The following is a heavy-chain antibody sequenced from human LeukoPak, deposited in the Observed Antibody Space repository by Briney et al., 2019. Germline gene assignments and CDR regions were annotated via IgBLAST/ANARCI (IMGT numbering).Heavy chain of an antibody. J-gene: IGHJ4*02. CDR1: GFTFSDYA. CDR3: AKNRVVFNWNYAYYLDY. CDR2: ISYDESNK. D-gene: IGHD1-7*01. Sequence: GGSLRLSCAVSGFTFSDYAMHWVRQAPGKGLEWVAIISYDESNKYYADSVKGRFTISRDNSKNTLYLQMNSLRAEDTAVYYCAKNRVVFNWNYAYYLDYWGQGTLVTVSS. V-gene: IGHV3-30*18.